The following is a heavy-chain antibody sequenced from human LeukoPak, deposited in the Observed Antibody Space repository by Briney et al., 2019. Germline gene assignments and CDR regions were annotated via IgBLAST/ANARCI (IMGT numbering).Heavy chain of an antibody. J-gene: IGHJ6*03. V-gene: IGHV4-34*01. CDR3: ARGRLQRYCSSTSCYIGLYYYMDV. Sequence: SETLSLTCAVYGGSFSGYYWSWIRQPPGKGLEWIGEINHSGSTNYNPPLKSRVTISVDTSKNQFSLKLSSVTAADTAVYYCARGRLQRYCSSTSCYIGLYYYMDVWGKGTTVTVSS. CDR2: INHSGST. D-gene: IGHD2-2*01. CDR1: GGSFSGYY.